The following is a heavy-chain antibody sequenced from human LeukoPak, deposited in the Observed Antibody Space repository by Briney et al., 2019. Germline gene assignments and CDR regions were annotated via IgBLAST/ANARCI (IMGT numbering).Heavy chain of an antibody. D-gene: IGHD3-22*01. CDR2: INHSGST. J-gene: IGHJ4*02. Sequence: SETLSLTCAVYGGSFSGYYWSWIRQPPGKGLEWIGEINHSGSTNYNPSLKSRVTISVDTFKNQFSLKLSSVTAADTAVYYCARGLQLHSEIVVDNTYYFDYWGQGTLVTVSS. CDR1: GGSFSGYY. CDR3: ARGLQLHSEIVVDNTYYFDY. V-gene: IGHV4-34*01.